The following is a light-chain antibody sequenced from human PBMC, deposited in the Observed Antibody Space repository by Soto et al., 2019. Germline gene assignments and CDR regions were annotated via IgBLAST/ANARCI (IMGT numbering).Light chain of an antibody. CDR2: EVS. J-gene: IGLJ3*02. CDR1: SSDVGGYNY. CDR3: SSSTTTAAVA. V-gene: IGLV2-14*01. Sequence: QSVLTQPASVSGSPGQSITISCTGTSSDVGGYNYVSWYQQHPGKAPKLMIFEVSNRPSGVSHRFSGSKSGNTASLTISGLQAEDEADYYCSSSTTTAAVAFGGGTKLTVL.